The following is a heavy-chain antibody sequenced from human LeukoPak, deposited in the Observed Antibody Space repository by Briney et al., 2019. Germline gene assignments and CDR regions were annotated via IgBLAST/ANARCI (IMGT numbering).Heavy chain of an antibody. CDR3: ARRGGSYHWYFDL. Sequence: GGSLRLSCAASGFTFSSYGMHWVRQAPGKGLEWITFIRYDGSNRYYPDSVKGRFTISRDNAKNSLYLQMNSLRAEDTAVYYCARRGGSYHWYFDLWGRGTLVTVSS. V-gene: IGHV3-30*02. J-gene: IGHJ2*01. D-gene: IGHD1-26*01. CDR1: GFTFSSYG. CDR2: IRYDGSNR.